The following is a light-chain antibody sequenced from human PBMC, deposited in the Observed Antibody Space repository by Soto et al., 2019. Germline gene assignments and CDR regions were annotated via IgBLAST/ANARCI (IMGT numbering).Light chain of an antibody. CDR1: QRIGNA. CDR2: GAS. J-gene: IGKJ1*01. V-gene: IGKV1-13*02. CDR3: HQYNSLSSVS. Sequence: TQRTQTTSSLSASVGDRVTISCRASQRIGNALFCYHQKPGKPPTVLIYGASTLRSGVPSRFSSSGACTEFTLTITSLLPPDSSTFYCHQYNSLSSVSFGQGTKVDIK.